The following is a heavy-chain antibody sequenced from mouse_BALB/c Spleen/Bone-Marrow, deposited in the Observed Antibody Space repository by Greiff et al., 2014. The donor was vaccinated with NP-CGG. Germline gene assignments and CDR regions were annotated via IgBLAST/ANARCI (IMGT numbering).Heavy chain of an antibody. V-gene: IGHV1-18*01. CDR2: INPNNGGT. J-gene: IGHJ3*01. CDR1: GYTFTEYT. CDR3: ARRGTTASAWFAY. D-gene: IGHD1-2*01. Sequence: SGPELVKPGASVKISRKTSGYTFTEYTMHWVKQSHGKSLEWIGGINPNNGGTSYNQKFKGKATLTVDKSSSTAYMELRSLTSEDSAVYYCARRGTTASAWFAYWGQGTLVTVSA.